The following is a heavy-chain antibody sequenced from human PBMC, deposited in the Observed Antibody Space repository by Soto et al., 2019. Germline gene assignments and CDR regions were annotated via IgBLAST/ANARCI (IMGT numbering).Heavy chain of an antibody. CDR1: GFTFSNYA. Sequence: PGGSLRLSCAGSGFTFSNYAMTRVRQGPGKGLEWVSGISGSGGRSYYADSVKGRFTISRDNSKSTLYLQMNSLRAEDTAVYYCAKAYFVWSSEQPYYFDYWGQGTLVTVSS. CDR2: ISGSGGRS. V-gene: IGHV3-23*01. CDR3: AKAYFVWSSEQPYYFDY. D-gene: IGHD3-16*01. J-gene: IGHJ4*02.